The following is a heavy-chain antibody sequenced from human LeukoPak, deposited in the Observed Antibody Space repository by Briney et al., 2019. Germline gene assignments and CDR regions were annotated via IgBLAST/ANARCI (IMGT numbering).Heavy chain of an antibody. CDR3: AHSGGVRDLDY. D-gene: IGHD3-10*01. CDR1: GFSLSTSGVG. V-gene: IGHV2-5*02. Sequence: SGPTLVNPTQTLTLTCTFSGFSLSTSGVGVGWIRQPPGKALEWLALIYWDDDKRYSQTLKSRLTSTMDTSKNQVVLTMTNMDPVDTATYYCAHSGGVRDLDYWGQGTLVTVSS. CDR2: IYWDDDK. J-gene: IGHJ4*02.